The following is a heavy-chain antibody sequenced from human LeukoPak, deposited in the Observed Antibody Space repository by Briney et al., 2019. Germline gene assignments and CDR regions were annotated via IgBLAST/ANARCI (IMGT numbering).Heavy chain of an antibody. J-gene: IGHJ4*02. CDR3: ARKLGIAAAGTAYFDY. V-gene: IGHV4-59*08. CDR2: IYYSGST. D-gene: IGHD6-13*01. Sequence: SETLCLTRGVSGGSISSYYWSWIRQPPGKGLEWIGYIYYSGSTNYNPPLKRRVSISADRSKNHFSLKLSCVTAADTAVYYCARKLGIAAAGTAYFDYWGQGTLFTISS. CDR1: GGSISSYY.